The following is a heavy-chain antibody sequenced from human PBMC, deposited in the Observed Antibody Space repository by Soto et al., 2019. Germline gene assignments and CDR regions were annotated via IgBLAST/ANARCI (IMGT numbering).Heavy chain of an antibody. V-gene: IGHV1-69*01. CDR2: VIPMFGTA. Sequence: QVQLVQSGAEVRKPGSSVKVSCRSSGGIFTASAISWVRQAPGQGPEWMGGVIPMFGTANYPQRFQGRVTINADESTNTVYMQLSSLRSEDTAVYFCAVGFKLDYYSLDVWGQVTTVTVSS. J-gene: IGHJ6*02. CDR1: GGIFTASA. D-gene: IGHD3-10*01. CDR3: AVGFKLDYYSLDV.